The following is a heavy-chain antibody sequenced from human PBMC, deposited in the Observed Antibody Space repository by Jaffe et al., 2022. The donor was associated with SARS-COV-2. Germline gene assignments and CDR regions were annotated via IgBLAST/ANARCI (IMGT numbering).Heavy chain of an antibody. CDR3: ASRALGYCSGGSCYDYFDY. D-gene: IGHD2-15*01. V-gene: IGHV1-69*01. J-gene: IGHJ4*02. CDR2: IIPIFGTA. Sequence: QVQLVQSGAEVKKPGSSVKVSCKASGGTFSSYAISWVRQAPGQGLEWMGGIIPIFGTANYAQKFQGRVTITADESTSTAYMELSSLRSEDTAVYYCASRALGYCSGGSCYDYFDYWGQGTLVTVSS. CDR1: GGTFSSYA.